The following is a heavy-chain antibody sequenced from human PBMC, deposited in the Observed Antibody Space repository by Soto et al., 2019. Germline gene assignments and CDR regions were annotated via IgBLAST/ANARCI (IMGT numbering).Heavy chain of an antibody. CDR1: GGSISSSSYY. CDR3: ARRGYSGGCYSEVDY. J-gene: IGHJ4*02. D-gene: IGHD6-19*01. Sequence: SETLSLTCTVSGGSISSSSYYWGWIRQPPGKGLEWIGSIYYSGSTYYNPSLKSRVTISVDTSKNQFSLKLSSVTAADTAVYYFARRGYSGGCYSEVDYWGRGTLVTVSS. V-gene: IGHV4-39*01. CDR2: IYYSGST.